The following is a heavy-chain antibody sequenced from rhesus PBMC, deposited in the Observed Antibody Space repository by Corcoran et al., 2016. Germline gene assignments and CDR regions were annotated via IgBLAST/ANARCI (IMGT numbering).Heavy chain of an antibody. CDR2: IYWDDDK. J-gene: IGHJ6*01. D-gene: IGHD1-44*01. Sequence: QVTLKESGPALVKPTQTLTLTCTFSGFSLTTSGMGVGWIRQPPGKALEWLALIYWDDDKRYSTSLKSRLTIPKDTSKNQVVLTMTNMDPGDTATYYCARGYSGNSGLDSWGQGVVVTVSS. CDR3: ARGYSGNSGLDS. CDR1: GFSLTTSGMG. V-gene: IGHV2-174*01.